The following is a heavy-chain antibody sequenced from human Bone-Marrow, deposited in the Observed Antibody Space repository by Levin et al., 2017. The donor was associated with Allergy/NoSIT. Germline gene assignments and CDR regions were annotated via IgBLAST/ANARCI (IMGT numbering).Heavy chain of an antibody. J-gene: IGHJ2*01. Sequence: GESLKISCVASGFTSTNHGMHWVRQAPGKGLEWVAALWYDGSKYYYTESVRGRFAFSRDSSKDTLYLQMDSLRAEDTAVYYCARTPMTDWHFDLWGRGTLVTVSS. CDR3: ARTPMTDWHFDL. CDR2: LWYDGSKY. D-gene: IGHD2-21*02. CDR1: GFTSTNHG. V-gene: IGHV3-33*01.